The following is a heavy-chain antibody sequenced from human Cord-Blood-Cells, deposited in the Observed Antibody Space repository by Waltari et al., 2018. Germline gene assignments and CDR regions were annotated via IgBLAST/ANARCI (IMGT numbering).Heavy chain of an antibody. D-gene: IGHD1-26*01. J-gene: IGHJ5*02. CDR3: ARHPRYSGSINWFDP. CDR2: IYDSGST. CDR1: GGSISSYY. V-gene: IGHV4-59*08. Sequence: QVQLQESGPGLVKPSETLSLPCTVSGGSISSYYCSWIRQPPGKGLEWIGYIYDSGSTNYDPSLKSRVTISGDTSKNQFSLKLSSVTAADTAVYYCARHPRYSGSINWFDPWGQGTLVTVSS.